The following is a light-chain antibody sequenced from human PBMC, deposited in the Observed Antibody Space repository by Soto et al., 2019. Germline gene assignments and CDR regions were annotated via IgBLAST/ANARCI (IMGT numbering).Light chain of an antibody. CDR1: QSISTY. V-gene: IGKV1-39*01. Sequence: DIQMTQSPSSLSASVGDRVTITCRASQSISTYLNWYQQKPGKAPKLLIFAASSLQGGVPSRFSGSGSGTAFTLTITSLQPEDFATYYGQQSYSTPYTFGQGTKLEIK. J-gene: IGKJ2*01. CDR2: AAS. CDR3: QQSYSTPYT.